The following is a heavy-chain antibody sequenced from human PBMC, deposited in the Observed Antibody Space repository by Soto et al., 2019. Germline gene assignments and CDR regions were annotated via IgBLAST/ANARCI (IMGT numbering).Heavy chain of an antibody. V-gene: IGHV3-23*01. CDR1: GFTFSSYA. CDR2: ISGSGDST. D-gene: IGHD1-26*01. J-gene: IGHJ4*02. CDR3: ARRGSGSYYDY. Sequence: EVQLLESGGGLVQPGGSLRLSCAASGFTFSSYAMRWVRQAPVKGLEWVSAISGSGDSTYYADSVKGRFTISRDNSKITLYLKMNSLRAEDTAVYYGARRGSGSYYDYWGQGPLVTVSS.